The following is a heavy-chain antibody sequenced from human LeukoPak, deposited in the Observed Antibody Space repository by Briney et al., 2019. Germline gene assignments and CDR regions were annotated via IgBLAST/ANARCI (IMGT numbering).Heavy chain of an antibody. Sequence: ASVKVSCRPSGYTFSNYYIHWVRQAPGQGLEWMGWIDPDSGATNYAQKFQSRVTLTRDTSISTAYMDLSRLRSDDAAVYYCARSNALELGSFDFWGQGTLVTMSS. CDR2: IDPDSGAT. D-gene: IGHD3-10*01. CDR3: ARSNALELGSFDF. J-gene: IGHJ4*02. CDR1: GYTFSNYY. V-gene: IGHV1-2*02.